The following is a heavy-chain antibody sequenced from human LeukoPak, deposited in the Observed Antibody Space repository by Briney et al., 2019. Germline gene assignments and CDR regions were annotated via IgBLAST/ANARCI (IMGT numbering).Heavy chain of an antibody. J-gene: IGHJ4*02. V-gene: IGHV1-18*01. CDR3: ARDSRSIAAADDS. CDR1: GGTFSSYA. CDR2: ISAYSGNT. Sequence: ASVKVSCKASGGTFSSYAISWVRQAPGQGLEWMGGISAYSGNTKYAQNLQGRVTMTTDTSTNTAYMELRSLRSDDTAVYYCARDSRSIAAADDSWGQGTLVTVSS. D-gene: IGHD6-13*01.